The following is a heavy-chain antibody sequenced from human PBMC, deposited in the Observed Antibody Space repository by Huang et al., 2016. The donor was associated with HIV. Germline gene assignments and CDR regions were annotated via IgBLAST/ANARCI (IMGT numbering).Heavy chain of an antibody. V-gene: IGHV4-34*01. CDR3: ARGLRLLNYNY. CDR1: GGSFSGYY. J-gene: IGHJ4*02. CDR2: INHSGSS. D-gene: IGHD4-17*01. Sequence: QVQLPQWGAGLLKPSETLSLTCAVYGGSFSGYYWSWIRQPPGKGLEWIGEINHSGSSNYNPALKSRVTISVDTSKNQFSLKLSSVTAADTAVYYCARGLRLLNYNYWGQGTLVTVSS.